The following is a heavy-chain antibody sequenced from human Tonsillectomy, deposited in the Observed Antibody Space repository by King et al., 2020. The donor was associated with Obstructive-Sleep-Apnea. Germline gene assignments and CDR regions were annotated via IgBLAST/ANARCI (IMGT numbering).Heavy chain of an antibody. CDR3: ARGTVTSNYYYGMDV. Sequence: QLVQSGGGLVQPGGSLRLSCAASGFTFSSYDMHWVRQAPGKGLEWVSAIGTAGDTYYPGSVKGRFTISRENAKNSLYLQMNSLRAGDTAVYYCARGTVTSNYYYGMDVWGQGTTVTVSS. J-gene: IGHJ6*02. D-gene: IGHD4-17*01. CDR2: IGTAGDT. CDR1: GFTFSSYD. V-gene: IGHV3-13*01.